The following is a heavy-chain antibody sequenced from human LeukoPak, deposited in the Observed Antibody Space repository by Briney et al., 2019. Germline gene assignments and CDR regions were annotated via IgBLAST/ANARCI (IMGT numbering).Heavy chain of an antibody. CDR3: AKNYLSIVVVPTNY. Sequence: GGSLRLSCAASGFTFSSYAMSWVRQAPGRGLEWVSAISGSGGSTYYADSVKGRFTISRDNSKNTLYLQMNSLRAEDTAVYYCAKNYLSIVVVPTNYWGQGTLVTVSS. CDR1: GFTFSSYA. D-gene: IGHD2-2*01. J-gene: IGHJ4*02. V-gene: IGHV3-23*01. CDR2: ISGSGGST.